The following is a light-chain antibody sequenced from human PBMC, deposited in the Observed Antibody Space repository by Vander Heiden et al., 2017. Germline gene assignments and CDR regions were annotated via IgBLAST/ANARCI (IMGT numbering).Light chain of an antibody. CDR1: QSVSSSY. J-gene: IGKJ2*03. CDR2: GAS. Sequence: ELVLPLSPGAMSTSRVGRATLPCRASQSVSSSYLAGYQQKPGQAPRRLIYGASSRATGIPDRFSGSGSGTDFTLTISRLEPEDFAVYYCQQYGSSPMYSFGQGTKLEIK. V-gene: IGKV3-20*01. CDR3: QQYGSSPMYS.